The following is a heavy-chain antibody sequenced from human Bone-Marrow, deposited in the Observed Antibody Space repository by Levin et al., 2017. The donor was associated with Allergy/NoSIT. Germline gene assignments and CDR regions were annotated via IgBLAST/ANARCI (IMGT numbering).Heavy chain of an antibody. Sequence: GESLKISCQASGYSGKWIGWVRQTPEKGLEWVGIIYPGDSETRYSPTFQGHVTISADKSIDTAYLHWRKLESSDTAIYYCTRMADYFDSWGQGTLVSVSS. D-gene: IGHD5-24*01. V-gene: IGHV5-51*01. CDR1: GYSGKW. J-gene: IGHJ4*02. CDR2: IYPGDSET. CDR3: TRMADYFDS.